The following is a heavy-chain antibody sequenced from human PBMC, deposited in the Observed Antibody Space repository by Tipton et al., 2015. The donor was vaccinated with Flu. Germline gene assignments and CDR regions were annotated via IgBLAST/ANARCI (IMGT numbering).Heavy chain of an antibody. D-gene: IGHD3-22*01. CDR1: GYTFTGYY. CDR3: ASTRNYYDSSEDYFDY. Sequence: QSGPEVKKPGASVKVSCKASGYTFTGYYMHWVRQAPGQGLEWMGWINPNSGGTNYAQKFQGRVTMTRDTSISTAYMELSRLRSDDTAVYYCASTRNYYDSSEDYFDYWGQGTLVTVSS. CDR2: INPNSGGT. J-gene: IGHJ4*02. V-gene: IGHV1-2*02.